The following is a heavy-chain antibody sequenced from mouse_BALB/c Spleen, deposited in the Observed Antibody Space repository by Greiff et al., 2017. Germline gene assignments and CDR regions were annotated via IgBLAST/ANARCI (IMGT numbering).Heavy chain of an antibody. D-gene: IGHD2-4*01. V-gene: IGHV5-4*02. CDR3: ARDRWDDYEDGFAY. CDR1: GFTFSDYY. CDR2: ISAGGSYT. J-gene: IGHJ3*01. Sequence: EVKLMESGGGLVKPGGSLKLSCAASGFTFSDYYMYWVRQTPEKRLEWVATISAGGSYTYYPDSVKGRFTISRDNAKNNLYLQMSSLKSEDTAMYYCARDRWDDYEDGFAYWGQGTLVTVSA.